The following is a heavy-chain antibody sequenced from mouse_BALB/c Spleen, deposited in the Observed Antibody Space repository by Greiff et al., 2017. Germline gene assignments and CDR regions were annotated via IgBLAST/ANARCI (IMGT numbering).Heavy chain of an antibody. V-gene: IGHV1-69*02. Sequence: VQLQQPGAELVRPGASVKLSCKASGYTFTSYWINWVKQRPGQGLEWIGNIYPSDSYTNYNQKFKDKATLTVDKSSSTAYMQLSSPTSEDSAVYYCVYYRYDEGYWYFDVWGAGTTVTVSS. J-gene: IGHJ1*01. CDR3: VYYRYDEGYWYFDV. CDR1: GYTFTSYW. CDR2: IYPSDSYT. D-gene: IGHD2-14*01.